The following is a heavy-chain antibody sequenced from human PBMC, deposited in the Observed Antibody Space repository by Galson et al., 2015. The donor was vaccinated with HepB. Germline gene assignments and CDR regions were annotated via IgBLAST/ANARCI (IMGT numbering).Heavy chain of an antibody. CDR3: TRGDHSSGYYSGYYFDY. CDR1: GFTFGDYA. J-gene: IGHJ4*02. Sequence: SLRLSCAASGFTFGDYAMSWVRQAPGKGLEWVGFIRSKAYGGTTEYAASVKGRFTISRDDSKSIAYLKMNSLKTEDTAVYYCTRGDHSSGYYSGYYFDYWGQGTLVTVSS. CDR2: IRSKAYGGTT. V-gene: IGHV3-49*04. D-gene: IGHD3-22*01.